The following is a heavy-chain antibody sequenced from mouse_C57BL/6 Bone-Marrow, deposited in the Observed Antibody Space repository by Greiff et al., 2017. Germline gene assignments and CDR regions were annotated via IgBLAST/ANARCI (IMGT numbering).Heavy chain of an antibody. D-gene: IGHD1-1*01. J-gene: IGHJ4*01. CDR2: IWTGGGT. Sequence: QVQLKQSGPGLVAPSQSLSITCTVSGFSLTSYAISWVRQPPGKGLEWLGVIWTGGGTNYNSALKSRLSISKDNSKSQVFLKMNSLQTDDTARYYCAGITTVVAEAMDYWGQGTSVTVSS. V-gene: IGHV2-9-1*01. CDR3: AGITTVVAEAMDY. CDR1: GFSLTSYA.